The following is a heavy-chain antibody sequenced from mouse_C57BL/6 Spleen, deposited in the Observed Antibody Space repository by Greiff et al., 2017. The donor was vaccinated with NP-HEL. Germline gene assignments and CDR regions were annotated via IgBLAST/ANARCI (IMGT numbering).Heavy chain of an antibody. CDR1: GYTFTSYG. CDR3: ARRNLFDY. V-gene: IGHV1-81*01. CDR2: IYPRSGNT. J-gene: IGHJ2*01. Sequence: VKVVESGAELARPGASVKLSCKASGYTFTSYGISWVKQRTGQGLEWIGEIYPRSGNTYYNEKFKGKATLTADKSSSTAYMELRSLTSEDSAVYFCARRNLFDYWGQGTTLTVSS.